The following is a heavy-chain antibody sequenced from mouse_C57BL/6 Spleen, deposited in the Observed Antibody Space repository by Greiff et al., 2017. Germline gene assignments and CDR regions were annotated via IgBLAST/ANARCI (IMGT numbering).Heavy chain of an antibody. V-gene: IGHV1-82*01. CDR1: GYAFSSSW. D-gene: IGHD2-1*01. CDR3: ASYGNSGGYAMDY. J-gene: IGHJ4*01. CDR2: IYPGDGDT. Sequence: VQLQESGPELVKPGASVKISCKASGYAFSSSWMNWVKQRPGKGLEWIGRIYPGDGDTNYNGKFKGKATLTADKSSSTAYMQLSSLTSEDSAVYFCASYGNSGGYAMDYWGQGTSVTVSS.